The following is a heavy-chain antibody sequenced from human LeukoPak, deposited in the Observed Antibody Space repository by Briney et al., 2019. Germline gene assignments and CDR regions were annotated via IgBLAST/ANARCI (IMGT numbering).Heavy chain of an antibody. V-gene: IGHV3-23*01. CDR1: GFTFSSYG. CDR2: ITGSRGPT. J-gene: IGHJ4*02. CDR3: AKGGSRSSTKAFDY. D-gene: IGHD6-13*01. Sequence: GGTLRLSCAASGFTFSSYGMSWVRQAPGKGLEWVSAITGSRGPTYYADSVKGRFTISRDNSKNTLYLQMNRLRAEDTAVYYCAKGGSRSSTKAFDYWGQGTLVTVSS.